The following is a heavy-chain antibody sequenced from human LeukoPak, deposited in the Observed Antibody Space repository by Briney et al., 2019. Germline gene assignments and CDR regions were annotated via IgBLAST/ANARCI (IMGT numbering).Heavy chain of an antibody. CDR2: INAGNGNT. CDR3: ARARITMVRGKGYYYYGMDV. V-gene: IGHV1-3*01. J-gene: IGHJ6*02. Sequence: ASVKVSCKASGYTFTNYAMHWVRQAPGQRLEWMGWINAGNGNTKYSQKFQGSVTITRDTSASTAYMELSSLRSEDTAVYYCARARITMVRGKGYYYYGMDVWGQGTTVTVSS. CDR1: GYTFTNYA. D-gene: IGHD3-10*01.